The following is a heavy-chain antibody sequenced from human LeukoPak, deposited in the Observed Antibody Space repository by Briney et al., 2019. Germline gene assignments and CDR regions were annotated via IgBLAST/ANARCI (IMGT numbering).Heavy chain of an antibody. CDR2: INAGNGNT. D-gene: IGHD6-19*01. CDR3: ARSGGPMAVAATFDY. CDR1: GYTFTSYA. J-gene: IGHJ4*02. Sequence: ASVKVSCKASGYTFTSYAMHWVRQAPGQGLEWMGWINAGNGNTKYSQKFQGRVTITRDTSASTAYMELSSLRSEDTAVYYCARSGGPMAVAATFDYWGQGTLVTVSS. V-gene: IGHV1-3*01.